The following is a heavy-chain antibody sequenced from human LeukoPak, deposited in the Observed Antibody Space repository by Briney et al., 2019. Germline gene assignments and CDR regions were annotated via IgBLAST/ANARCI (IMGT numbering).Heavy chain of an antibody. CDR1: GFTFSSYS. CDR3: AELGITMIGGV. Sequence: PGGSLRLSCAASGFTFSSYSMNWVRQAPGKGLEWVSYISSSGSTIYYADSMKGRFTISRDNAKNSLYLQMNSLRAEDTAVYYCAELGITMIGGVWGKGTTVTISS. V-gene: IGHV3-48*04. CDR2: ISSSGSTI. J-gene: IGHJ6*04. D-gene: IGHD3-10*02.